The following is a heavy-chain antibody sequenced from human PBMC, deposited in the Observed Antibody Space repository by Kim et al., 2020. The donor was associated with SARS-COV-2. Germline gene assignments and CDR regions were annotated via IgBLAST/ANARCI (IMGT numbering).Heavy chain of an antibody. Sequence: GSLRLSCAASGFTFSSYGIHWVRQAPGKGLEWVAVISYDGSNKYYADPVKGRFTISRDNSKNTLYLQMNSLRAEDTAVYYCANSAVAGLMDVWGKGTTV. J-gene: IGHJ6*03. CDR1: GFTFSSYG. V-gene: IGHV3-30*18. CDR2: ISYDGSNK. CDR3: ANSAVAGLMDV. D-gene: IGHD6-19*01.